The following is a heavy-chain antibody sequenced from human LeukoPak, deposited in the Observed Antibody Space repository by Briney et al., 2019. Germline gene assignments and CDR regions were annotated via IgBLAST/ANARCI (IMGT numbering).Heavy chain of an antibody. CDR3: TTEPHPPHDSSGYY. D-gene: IGHD3-22*01. CDR2: IKSKTDAGTT. V-gene: IGHV3-15*01. Sequence: GGSLRLSCAASRFAFSNAWMSWVRQAPGKGLEWVGRIKSKTDAGTTDYAEPVKGRFTITRDDSKNTLYLQMNSLKNEDTAVYYCTTEPHPPHDSSGYYWGQGTLVTVSS. J-gene: IGHJ4*02. CDR1: RFAFSNAW.